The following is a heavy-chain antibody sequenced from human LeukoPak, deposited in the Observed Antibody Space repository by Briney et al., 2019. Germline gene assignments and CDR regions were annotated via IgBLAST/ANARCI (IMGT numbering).Heavy chain of an antibody. D-gene: IGHD2-2*03. CDR1: GDSISSYY. V-gene: IGHV4-4*07. CDR3: ARDLVIVVVPAAIETNWFDP. CDR2: IYTSGST. Sequence: SETLSLTCTVSGDSISSYYWSWIRQPAGKGLEWIGRIYTSGSTNYNPSLKSRVTMSVDTSKNQFSLKLSSVTAADTAVYYCARDLVIVVVPAAIETNWFDPWGQGTLVTVSS. J-gene: IGHJ5*02.